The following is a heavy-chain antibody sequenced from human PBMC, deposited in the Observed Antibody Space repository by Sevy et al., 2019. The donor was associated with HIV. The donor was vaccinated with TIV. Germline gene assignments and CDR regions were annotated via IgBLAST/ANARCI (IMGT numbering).Heavy chain of an antibody. CDR3: AKDYSAGITMVRGAYQARGDYFDY. CDR1: GFTFRTSG. Sequence: GGSLRLSCVTSGFTFRTSGMHWVRQSPGKGLEWVAVISYDEAHKNYADSVKGRFSISKDNSKNTLYLQMSSLRTEDTAVYYCAKDYSAGITMVRGAYQARGDYFDYWGQGTQVTVSS. V-gene: IGHV3-30*18. J-gene: IGHJ4*02. CDR2: ISYDEAHK. D-gene: IGHD3-10*01.